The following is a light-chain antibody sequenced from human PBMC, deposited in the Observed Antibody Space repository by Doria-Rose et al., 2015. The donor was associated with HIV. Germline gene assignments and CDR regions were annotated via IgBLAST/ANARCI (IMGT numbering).Light chain of an antibody. J-gene: IGKJ3*01. CDR3: QQYYDTPS. CDR1: QSLLYTSKNY. CDR2: GAS. V-gene: IGKV4-1*01. Sequence: DIRLTQSPESLGMSLGERATLNCKSNQSLLYTSKNYLAWYQQKPGQPPKLLIYGASTRQSGVPARFSGSGSGIDFTLTISSLEAEDVAVYYCQQYYDTPSFGPGTTVDIK.